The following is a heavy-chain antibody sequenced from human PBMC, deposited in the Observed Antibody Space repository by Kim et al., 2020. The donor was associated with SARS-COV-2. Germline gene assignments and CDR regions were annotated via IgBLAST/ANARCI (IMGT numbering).Heavy chain of an antibody. CDR1: GGSISSSSYY. Sequence: SETLSLTCTVSGGSISSSSYYWGWIRQPPGKGLEWIGSIYYSGSTYYNPSLKSRVTISVDTSKNQFSLKLSSVTAADTAVYYCARHVGLSYYDVWSGYAFDIWGQGTLVTVSS. CDR3: ARHVGLSYYDVWSGYAFDI. CDR2: IYYSGST. D-gene: IGHD3-3*01. J-gene: IGHJ3*02. V-gene: IGHV4-39*01.